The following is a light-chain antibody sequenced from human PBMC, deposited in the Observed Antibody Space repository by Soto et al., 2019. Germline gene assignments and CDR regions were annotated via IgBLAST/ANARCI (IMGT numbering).Light chain of an antibody. CDR2: EVT. CDR3: CSYAGGTSVVV. CDR1: SSDVGSYNL. V-gene: IGLV2-23*02. J-gene: IGLJ2*01. Sequence: QSALTQPASVSGSPGQSITISYTGTSSDVGSYNLVSWYQQHPGEAPKVIIYEVTKRPSGISNRFSGSKSGKTASLTISGLQPQDEADYFCCSYAGGTSVVVFGGGTKLTVL.